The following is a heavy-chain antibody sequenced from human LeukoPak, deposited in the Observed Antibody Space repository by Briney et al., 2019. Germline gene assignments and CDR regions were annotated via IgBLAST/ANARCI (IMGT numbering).Heavy chain of an antibody. J-gene: IGHJ3*02. CDR1: GYTFTSYD. Sequence: ASVKVSCKASGYTFTSYDINWVRQAPGQGLEWMGWMNPNSGNTGYAQKFQGRVTITRNTSISTAYMELSSLRSEDTAVYYCALSLEVMQNAFDIWGQGTMVTVSS. CDR2: MNPNSGNT. V-gene: IGHV1-8*03. D-gene: IGHD3-22*01. CDR3: ALSLEVMQNAFDI.